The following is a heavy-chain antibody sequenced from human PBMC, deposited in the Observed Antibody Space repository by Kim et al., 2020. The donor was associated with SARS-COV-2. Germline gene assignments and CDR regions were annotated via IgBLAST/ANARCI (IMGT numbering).Heavy chain of an antibody. D-gene: IGHD6-13*01. CDR2: ISWNSGSI. Sequence: GGSLRLSCAASGFTFGDYAMHWVRQAPGKGLEWVSGISWNSGSIGYADSVKGRFTISRDNAKNSLYLQMNSLRAEDTALYYCAKIAAAAQGAFDIWGQGTMVTVSS. V-gene: IGHV3-9*01. CDR3: AKIAAAAQGAFDI. CDR1: GFTFGDYA. J-gene: IGHJ3*02.